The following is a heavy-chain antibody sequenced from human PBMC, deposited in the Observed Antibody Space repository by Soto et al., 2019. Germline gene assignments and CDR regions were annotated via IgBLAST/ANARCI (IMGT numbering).Heavy chain of an antibody. V-gene: IGHV1-18*04. CDR2: IRAYNGNT. CDR3: ARTLVVSDSFDI. D-gene: IGHD3-22*01. Sequence: ASVKVSCKASGYTFTSDGINWVRQAPGQGLEWMGWIRAYNGNTNYAQKFQGRVTMTTDTSTNTAYMELSSLRSDDTAMFYCARTLVVSDSFDIWGQGTMVTVSS. J-gene: IGHJ3*02. CDR1: GYTFTSDG.